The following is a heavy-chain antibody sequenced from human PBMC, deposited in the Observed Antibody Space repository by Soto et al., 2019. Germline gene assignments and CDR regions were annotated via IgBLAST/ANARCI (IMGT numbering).Heavy chain of an antibody. D-gene: IGHD3-10*01. CDR2: ISGSGGST. V-gene: IGHV3-23*01. Sequence: GGSLRLSCAASGFTFSSYAMSWVRQAPGKGLEWVSAISGSGGSTYYADSVKGRFTISRDNSKNTLYLQMNSLGAEDTAVYYCAKVDGSGLLWFGELSYFDYWGQGTLVTVSS. CDR1: GFTFSSYA. CDR3: AKVDGSGLLWFGELSYFDY. J-gene: IGHJ4*02.